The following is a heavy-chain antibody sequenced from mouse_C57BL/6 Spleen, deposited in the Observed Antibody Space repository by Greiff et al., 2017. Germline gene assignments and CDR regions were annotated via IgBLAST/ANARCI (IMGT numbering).Heavy chain of an antibody. J-gene: IGHJ4*01. CDR1: GYTFTSYG. CDR3: ARGGVYYYDRSYGAMDY. Sequence: VQLQQSGAELARPGASVKLSCKASGYTFTSYGISWVKQRTGQGLEWIGEIYPRSGNTYYNEKFKGKATLTADKSSSTAYMELRSLTSEVSAVYFCARGGVYYYDRSYGAMDYWGQGTSVTVSS. CDR2: IYPRSGNT. V-gene: IGHV1-81*01. D-gene: IGHD1-1*01.